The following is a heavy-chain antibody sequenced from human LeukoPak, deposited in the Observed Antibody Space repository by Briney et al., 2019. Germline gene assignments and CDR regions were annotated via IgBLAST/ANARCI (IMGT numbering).Heavy chain of an antibody. CDR3: ARTGAVAGTGGPDY. D-gene: IGHD6-19*01. V-gene: IGHV2-5*02. CDR2: IYWDDDK. Sequence: SGPTLVKPTQTLTLTCTFSGFSLSTSGVGVGWTRQPPGKALEWLALIYWDDDKRYSPSLKSRLTITKDTSKNQVVLTMTNMDPVDTATYYCARTGAVAGTGGPDYWGQGTLVTVSS. J-gene: IGHJ4*02. CDR1: GFSLSTSGVG.